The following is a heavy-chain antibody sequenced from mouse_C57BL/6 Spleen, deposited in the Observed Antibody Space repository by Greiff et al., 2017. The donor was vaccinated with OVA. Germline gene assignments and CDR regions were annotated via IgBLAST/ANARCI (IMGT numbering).Heavy chain of an antibody. CDR3: AKNEGGNYEYFDV. J-gene: IGHJ1*03. D-gene: IGHD2-1*01. CDR1: GFSLTSYG. V-gene: IGHV2-5*01. CDR2: IWRGGST. Sequence: VQRVESGPGLVQPSQSLSITCTVSGFSLTSYGVHWVRQSPGKGLAWLGVIWRGGSTDYNAAFMSRLSITKDNSKSQVFFKMNSLQADDTAIYYCAKNEGGNYEYFDVWGTGTTVTVSS.